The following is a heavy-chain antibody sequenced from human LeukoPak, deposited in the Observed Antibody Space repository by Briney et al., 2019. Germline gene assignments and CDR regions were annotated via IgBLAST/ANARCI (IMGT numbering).Heavy chain of an antibody. CDR1: GGSIRNSDYF. V-gene: IGHV4-39*07. J-gene: IGHJ5*02. D-gene: IGHD3-10*01. CDR2: IYYSGST. CDR3: ASSPRVYYYGSGINWFDP. Sequence: SETLSLTCTVSGGSIRNSDYFWGWIRQPPGKGLEWIGNIYYSGSTYYNPSLKSRVTISVDTSKNQFSLKLSSVTAADTAVYYCASSPRVYYYGSGINWFDPWGQGTLVTVSS.